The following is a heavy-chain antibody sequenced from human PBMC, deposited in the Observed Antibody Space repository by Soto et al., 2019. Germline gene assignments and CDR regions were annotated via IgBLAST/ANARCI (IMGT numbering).Heavy chain of an antibody. Sequence: KSSETLSLTCTVSGGSISSGGYYWSWIRQHPGKGLEWIGYIYYSGSTYYNPSLKSRVTISVDTSKNQFSLKLSSVTAADTAVYYCARFLRNYYGSGSAGGVDYWGQGTLVTVSS. CDR3: ARFLRNYYGSGSAGGVDY. CDR1: GGSISSGGYY. D-gene: IGHD3-10*01. CDR2: IYYSGST. V-gene: IGHV4-31*03. J-gene: IGHJ4*02.